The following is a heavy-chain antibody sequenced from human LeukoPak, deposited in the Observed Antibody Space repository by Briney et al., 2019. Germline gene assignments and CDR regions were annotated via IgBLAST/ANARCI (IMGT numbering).Heavy chain of an antibody. D-gene: IGHD3-9*01. J-gene: IGHJ4*02. V-gene: IGHV3-48*02. Sequence: GGSLRLSCATSGFSFTDYPMNWVRQAPGKGLEWISNIRTTAEGAKYAYYADSVKGRVTISRDDGKNTLYLHMNSLRDDDTAVYYGATDQRYAFDYWGQGILVTVSS. CDR1: GFSFTDYP. CDR2: IRTTAEGAKYA. CDR3: ATDQRYAFDY.